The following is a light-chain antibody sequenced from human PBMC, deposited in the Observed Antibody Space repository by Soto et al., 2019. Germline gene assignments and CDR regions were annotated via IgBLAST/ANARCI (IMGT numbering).Light chain of an antibody. CDR3: QSYDSSSVV. V-gene: IGLV6-57*03. CDR2: EDS. CDR1: RGSFASNY. J-gene: IGLJ2*01. Sequence: NFMLTQPHSVSESPGKTVTISCTRSRGSFASNYVQWYQQRPGSVPRILIYEDSQRPTGVPDRFSGSIDSSSNSASLTISGLTTDDEADYYCQSYDSSSVVFGGGTQLTVL.